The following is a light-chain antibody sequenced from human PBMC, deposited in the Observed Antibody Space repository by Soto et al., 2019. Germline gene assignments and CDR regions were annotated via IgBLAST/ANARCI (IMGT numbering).Light chain of an antibody. CDR3: QQFSSYPLT. V-gene: IGKV3-20*01. Sequence: FVLTQSPGTLFLSGWERANLCCRASQTVRNNYLAWYQQKPGQAPRLLTYDASSRATGIPDRFSGGGSGTDFTLTISRLEPEDFAVYYCQQFSSYPLTFGGGTKVDIK. CDR2: DAS. J-gene: IGKJ4*01. CDR1: QTVRNNY.